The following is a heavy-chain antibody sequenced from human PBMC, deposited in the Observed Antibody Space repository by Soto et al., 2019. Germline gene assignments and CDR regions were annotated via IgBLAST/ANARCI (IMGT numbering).Heavy chain of an antibody. V-gene: IGHV6-1*01. CDR1: VDSVTGNTAA. CDR2: TYYRSKWYY. CDR3: ATGMLLRGNYHVDV. D-gene: IGHD3-16*01. Sequence: SQTLSLTCAMSVDSVTGNTAAWPWITYSPSRGLEWLGRTYYRSKWYYDYAGTLKGRMTINTDTSRNPFSLQLNSVSPEKTAVYYGATGMLLRGNYHVDVLAQGTKLTVAS. J-gene: IGHJ6*02.